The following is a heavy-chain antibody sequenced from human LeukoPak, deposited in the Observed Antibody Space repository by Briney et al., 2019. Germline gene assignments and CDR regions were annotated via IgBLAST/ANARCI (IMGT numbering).Heavy chain of an antibody. J-gene: IGHJ4*02. CDR2: ISSGSTI. CDR1: GFTFSSYE. V-gene: IGHV3-48*03. Sequence: GGSLRLSCAASGFTFSSYEMNWVRQAPGKGLEWVSYISSGSTIYYADSVKGRFTISRDNAKNSLYLQMNSLRAEDTAVYYFARDVTGAPWYFDYWGQGTLVTVSS. D-gene: IGHD1-14*01. CDR3: ARDVTGAPWYFDY.